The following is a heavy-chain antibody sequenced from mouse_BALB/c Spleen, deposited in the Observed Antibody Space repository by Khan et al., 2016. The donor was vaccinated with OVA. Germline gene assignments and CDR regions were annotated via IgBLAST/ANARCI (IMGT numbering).Heavy chain of an antibody. J-gene: IGHJ3*01. V-gene: IGHV1-77*01. CDR2: IFTGSGTP. CDR1: GYKFTDYI. Sequence: VQLQESGPELVKPWASLTVSCKASGYKFTDYIIGWVKQSTRQDLELIGDIFTGSGTPYYNAKFKDKATLTADKSSNTAYMQLCSLTSADSAVYFCARGGYSVFAYWGQGTLVTVSA. D-gene: IGHD2-14*01. CDR3: ARGGYSVFAY.